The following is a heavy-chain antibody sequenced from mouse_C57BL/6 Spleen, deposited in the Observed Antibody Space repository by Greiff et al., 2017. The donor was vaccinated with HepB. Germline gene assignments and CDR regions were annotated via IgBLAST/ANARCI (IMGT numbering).Heavy chain of an antibody. CDR1: GYTFTDYY. D-gene: IGHD2-2*01. CDR3: ARSRSTMVPYAMDY. Sequence: QVQLQQSGAELVRPGASVKLSCKASGYTFTDYYINWVKQRPGQGLEWIARIYPGSGNTYYNEKFKGKATLTAEKSSSTAYMQLSSLTSEDSAVYFCARSRSTMVPYAMDYWGQGTSVTVSS. V-gene: IGHV1-76*01. CDR2: IYPGSGNT. J-gene: IGHJ4*01.